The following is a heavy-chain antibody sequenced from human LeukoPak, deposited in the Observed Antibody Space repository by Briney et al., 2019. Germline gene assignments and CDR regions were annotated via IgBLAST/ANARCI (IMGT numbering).Heavy chain of an antibody. V-gene: IGHV3-64*01. CDR3: ARGHLTYYYDSSGYFWNKSYYFDY. CDR2: ISSNGGST. J-gene: IGHJ4*02. D-gene: IGHD3-22*01. CDR1: GFTFNIYA. Sequence: GSLRLSCAASGFTFNIYAMHWVRQAPGKGLEYVSAISSNGGSTYYANSVKGRFTISRDNSKNTLYLQMGSLRAEDMAVYYCARGHLTYYYDSSGYFWNKSYYFDYWGQGTLVTVSS.